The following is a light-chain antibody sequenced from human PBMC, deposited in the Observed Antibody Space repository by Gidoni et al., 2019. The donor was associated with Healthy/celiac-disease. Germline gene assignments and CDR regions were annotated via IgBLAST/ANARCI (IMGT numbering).Light chain of an antibody. CDR2: DAS. CDR1: QGISSA. V-gene: IGKV1D-13*01. CDR3: QQFNNYLIT. Sequence: ASQLTQSPSSLSASVGDRVTITCRASQGISSALAWYQQKPGKAPKLLIYDASSLESGVPSRFSGSGSGTDFTLTISSLQPEDFATYYCQQFNNYLITFXQXTRLEIK. J-gene: IGKJ5*01.